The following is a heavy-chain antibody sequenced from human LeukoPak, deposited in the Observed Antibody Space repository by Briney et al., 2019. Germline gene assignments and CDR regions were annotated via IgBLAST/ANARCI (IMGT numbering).Heavy chain of an antibody. D-gene: IGHD3-10*01. CDR1: GFTFSNYE. Sequence: GGSLRLSCAASGFTFSNYEMNWVRRAPGKGLEWVSYVSSSGSSIYYADSVKGRFTVSRDNAKNSLFLQMNSLRAEDTAIYYCATEGPGSHPDYWGQGTLVTVSS. J-gene: IGHJ4*02. CDR3: ATEGPGSHPDY. CDR2: VSSSGSSI. V-gene: IGHV3-48*03.